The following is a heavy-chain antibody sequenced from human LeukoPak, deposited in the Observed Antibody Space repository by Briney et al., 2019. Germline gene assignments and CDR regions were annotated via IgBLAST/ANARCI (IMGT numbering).Heavy chain of an antibody. V-gene: IGHV4-59*02. CDR3: ARDIRAVGATPYFDY. CDR2: VHSSGTT. D-gene: IGHD1-26*01. J-gene: IGHJ4*02. Sequence: SETLSLTCTVSGASVTTYYWSWIRQPPGKGPEWIANVHSSGTTYYSPSLRSRVTISIDTSKNQFSLRLTSVTTADTAVYYCARDIRAVGATPYFDYWGQGTLLTVSS. CDR1: GASVTTYY.